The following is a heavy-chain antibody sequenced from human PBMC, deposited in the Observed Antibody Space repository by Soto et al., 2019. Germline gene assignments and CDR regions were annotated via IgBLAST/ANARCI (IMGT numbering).Heavy chain of an antibody. CDR1: GASISSSY. J-gene: IGHJ4*02. V-gene: IGHV4-59*01. D-gene: IGHD4-17*01. Sequence: PSETLSLTCTVSGASISSSYWSWIRQSPGKGLEWIGYVFYSGSTNCNPSLKSRVTISVDTSKNQFSLRLNSVTAADTAVYYCTRGGGYYGEHPNFDYWGQGALV. CDR3: TRGGGYYGEHPNFDY. CDR2: VFYSGST.